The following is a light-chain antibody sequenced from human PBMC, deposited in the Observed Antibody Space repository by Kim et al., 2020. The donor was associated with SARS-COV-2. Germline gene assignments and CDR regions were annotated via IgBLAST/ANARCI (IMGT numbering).Light chain of an antibody. J-gene: IGKJ4*01. Sequence: FSPERGATPSCRANRSVSNSVAWFQQKPGQATRLLIFETSSRATGIPARFSGRGSRTAFTLTISSLEPEDFAVYYCQQRYNWPLTFGGGTKVDIK. CDR2: ETS. V-gene: IGKV3-11*01. CDR1: RSVSNS. CDR3: QQRYNWPLT.